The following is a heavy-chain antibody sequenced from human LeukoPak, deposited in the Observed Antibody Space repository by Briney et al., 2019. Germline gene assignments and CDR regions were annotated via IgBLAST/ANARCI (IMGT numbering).Heavy chain of an antibody. Sequence: ASVKVSCKASGYTFTGYYMHWVRQAPGQGLEWMGWINPNSGGTNYAQKFQGRVTMTRDTSISTAYMELSRLRSDDTAVYYCAREGEGRNDGRAFDIWGQGTMVTVSS. D-gene: IGHD1-1*01. J-gene: IGHJ3*02. CDR2: INPNSGGT. CDR3: AREGEGRNDGRAFDI. CDR1: GYTFTGYY. V-gene: IGHV1-2*02.